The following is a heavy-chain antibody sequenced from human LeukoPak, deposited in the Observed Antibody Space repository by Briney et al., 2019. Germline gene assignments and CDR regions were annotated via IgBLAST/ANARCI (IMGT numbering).Heavy chain of an antibody. J-gene: IGHJ6*02. CDR1: GFRFTDYS. D-gene: IGHD2-2*01. Sequence: PGGSLRLSCAASGFRFTDYSMSWVRQAPGKGLEWVAGLGRSGEYKYYADSVKGRSTISRDNSKDTVSLQMNSLRAEDSAIYFCVKDRPCETCMPMDAWGQGTTATVSS. CDR2: LGRSGEYK. V-gene: IGHV3-23*01. CDR3: VKDRPCETCMPMDA.